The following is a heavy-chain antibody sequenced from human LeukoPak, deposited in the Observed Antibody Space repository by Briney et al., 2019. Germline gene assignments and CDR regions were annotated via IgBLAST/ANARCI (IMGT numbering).Heavy chain of an antibody. V-gene: IGHV1-8*01. D-gene: IGHD6-13*01. CDR1: GYTFTSYD. CDR3: ARAAPRSSSIETYYFDY. J-gene: IGHJ4*02. Sequence: ASVKVSCKASGYTFTSYDINWVRQATGQGLEWMGWMNPNSGNTGYAQKFQGRVTMTRNTSISTAYMELSSLRSENTAMYYCARAAPRSSSIETYYFDYWGQGTLVTVSS. CDR2: MNPNSGNT.